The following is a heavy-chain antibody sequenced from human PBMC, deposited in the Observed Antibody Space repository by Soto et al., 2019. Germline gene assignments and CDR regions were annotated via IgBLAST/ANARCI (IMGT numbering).Heavy chain of an antibody. D-gene: IGHD3-9*01. CDR1: GGSFSGYY. CDR2: INHSGST. CDR3: ARPYYDILTGYYGLAFDI. V-gene: IGHV4-34*01. Sequence: SETLSLTCAVYGGSFSGYYWSWIRQPPGKGLEWIGEINHSGSTNYNPSLKSRVTISVDTSKNQFSLKLSSVTAADTAVYYCARPYYDILTGYYGLAFDIWGQGTMVTVSS. J-gene: IGHJ3*02.